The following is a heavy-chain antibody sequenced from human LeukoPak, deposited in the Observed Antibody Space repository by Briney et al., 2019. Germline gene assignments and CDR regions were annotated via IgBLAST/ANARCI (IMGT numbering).Heavy chain of an antibody. D-gene: IGHD3-22*01. Sequence: GGSLRLSCAASGFTFSSYWMSRVRQAPGKGLEWVANIKQDGSEKYYVDSVKGRFTISRDNAKNSLYLQMNSLRAEDTAVYYCARIRGYDSSGYYGDYFDYWGQGTLVTVSS. CDR3: ARIRGYDSSGYYGDYFDY. J-gene: IGHJ4*02. CDR1: GFTFSSYW. CDR2: IKQDGSEK. V-gene: IGHV3-7*01.